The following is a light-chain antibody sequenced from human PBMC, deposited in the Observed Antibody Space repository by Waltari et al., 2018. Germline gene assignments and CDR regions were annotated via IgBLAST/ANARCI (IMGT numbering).Light chain of an antibody. CDR3: ATWDDRLTAV. J-gene: IGLJ2*01. V-gene: IGLV1-47*01. Sequence: QSILTQPPSASGTPGRTVTISCSGSNSNVGANSVCWYQKLPGPAPKLLIFGNNQRPSGVPGRFSGSKSGTSASLAIRGLRSEDEADYYCATWDDRLTAVFGGGTKLTVL. CDR1: NSNVGANS. CDR2: GNN.